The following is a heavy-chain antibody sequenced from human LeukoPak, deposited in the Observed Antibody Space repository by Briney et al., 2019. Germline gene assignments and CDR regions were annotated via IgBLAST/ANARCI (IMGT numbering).Heavy chain of an antibody. CDR2: INSDGGNT. Sequence: GGPLRLSCAASGFTFRTSWMHWVRQGPGKGLLWVAHINSDGGNTAYADSVKGRFTISRDNAKSTLYLQMNSLRSEDTAVYYCARGDPLGNYWGQGTLVTVSS. CDR3: ARGDPLGNY. V-gene: IGHV3-74*01. J-gene: IGHJ4*02. D-gene: IGHD7-27*01. CDR1: GFTFRTSW.